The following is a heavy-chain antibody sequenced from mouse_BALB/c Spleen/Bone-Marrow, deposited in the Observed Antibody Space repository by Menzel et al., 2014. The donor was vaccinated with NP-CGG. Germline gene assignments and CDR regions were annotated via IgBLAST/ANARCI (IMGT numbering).Heavy chain of an antibody. V-gene: IGHV1-7*01. CDR2: ITPSTGYI. J-gene: IGHJ3*01. Sequence: ESGAELAKPGASVKMSCKASGYTFTSYWMHWIKQRPGQGLEWIGYITPSTGYIEYNQKFKDKATLTADKSSSPAYMQLSSLSSENSAVYYCARPRFAYWGQGTLVTVSA. CDR1: GYTFTSYW. CDR3: ARPRFAY.